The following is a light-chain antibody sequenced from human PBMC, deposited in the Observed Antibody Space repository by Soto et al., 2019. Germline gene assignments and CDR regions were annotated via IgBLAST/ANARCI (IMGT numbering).Light chain of an antibody. Sequence: EVVLTQSPGTLSLSPGERATLSFRASQSFRGLLAWYQQKPGQAPSLLIYDAYNRATGIPPRFSGSGSGTDFTLTISSLEPEDSEVYYCQQRHMWPITCGQGTRREIK. J-gene: IGKJ5*01. V-gene: IGKV3-11*01. CDR1: QSFRGL. CDR2: DAY. CDR3: QQRHMWPIT.